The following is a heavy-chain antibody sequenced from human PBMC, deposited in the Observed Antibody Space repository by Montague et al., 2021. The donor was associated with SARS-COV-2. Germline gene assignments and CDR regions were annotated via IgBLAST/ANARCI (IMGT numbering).Heavy chain of an antibody. Sequence: PALVKPTQTLTLTCTVSGFSLTTAGMGVAWIRRPPGKALEWLAIIYWDDEKRYRSSLESRVSISKDSSNTRVMFTMTNVDPLDAGTYYCARRPTSLVGEPFFDFDVWGPGTLVTVSS. CDR1: GFSLTTAGMG. CDR2: IYWDDEK. J-gene: IGHJ3*01. V-gene: IGHV2-5*08. D-gene: IGHD3-10*01. CDR3: ARRPTSLVGEPFFDFDV.